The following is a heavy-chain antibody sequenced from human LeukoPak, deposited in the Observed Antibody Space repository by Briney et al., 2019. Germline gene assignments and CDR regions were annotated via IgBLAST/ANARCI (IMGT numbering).Heavy chain of an antibody. CDR2: IKQDGSEK. CDR1: GFTFSSYW. Sequence: GGSLRLSCAASGFTFSSYWMSWVRQAPGKGLEWVANIKQDGSEKYYVDSVKGRFTISRDNAKNSLYLQMNSLRAEDTAVYYCAHQYSGSSKDAFDIWGQGTMVTVSS. V-gene: IGHV3-7*01. D-gene: IGHD1-26*01. J-gene: IGHJ3*02. CDR3: AHQYSGSSKDAFDI.